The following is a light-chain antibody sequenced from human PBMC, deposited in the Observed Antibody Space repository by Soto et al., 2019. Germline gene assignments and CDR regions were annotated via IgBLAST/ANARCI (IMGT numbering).Light chain of an antibody. CDR2: SAS. J-gene: IGKJ3*01. V-gene: IGKV1-5*03. CDR1: QSINSW. Sequence: DIQMTQSPSTLSASVGDRVNITCRASQSINSWLSWYQQKPGKAAKRRIYSASDLQTGVPSRFSGSGSGTEFTITISSLQTDDFATYYCQQYNSYFFTFGPGTKVDVK. CDR3: QQYNSYFFT.